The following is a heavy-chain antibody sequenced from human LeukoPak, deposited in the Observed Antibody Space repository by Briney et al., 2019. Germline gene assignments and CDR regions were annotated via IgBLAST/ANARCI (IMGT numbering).Heavy chain of an antibody. V-gene: IGHV3-23*01. J-gene: IGHJ4*02. CDR2: ISGSGDTT. D-gene: IGHD2-15*01. Sequence: GGSLRLSCAASGFSFSSYAMSWVRQAPGKGLEWVSGISGSGDTTYSADSVKGRFTISRDNSKNTLYLQMNSLRAEDTAVYYCAKASYCSGGDCYLGADYWGQGTLVTVSS. CDR3: AKASYCSGGDCYLGADY. CDR1: GFSFSSYA.